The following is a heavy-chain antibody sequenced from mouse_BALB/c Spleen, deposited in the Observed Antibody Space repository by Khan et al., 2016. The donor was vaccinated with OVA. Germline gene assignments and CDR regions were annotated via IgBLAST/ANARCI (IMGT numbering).Heavy chain of an antibody. Sequence: VKLLESGPGLVAPSQSLSITCTVSGFSLSSYNIHWVRQPPGKGLEWLGMIWGGGGTDYNSNLKSRLNISKDNSKSQVFLKMNSLQTDDTAMYYCARAYYRYDGYYAMDYWGQGTSVTVSS. CDR3: ARAYYRYDGYYAMDY. V-gene: IGHV2-6-4*01. CDR2: IWGGGGT. CDR1: GFSLSSYN. D-gene: IGHD2-14*01. J-gene: IGHJ4*01.